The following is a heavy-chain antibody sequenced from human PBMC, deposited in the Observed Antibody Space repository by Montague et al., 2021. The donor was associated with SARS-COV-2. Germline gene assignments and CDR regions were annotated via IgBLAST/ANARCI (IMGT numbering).Heavy chain of an antibody. D-gene: IGHD3-22*01. CDR1: GGSISSGGYY. J-gene: IGHJ2*01. CDR2: IYYSGSS. CDR3: ARPPEPMIILVITSLNWYFDL. V-gene: IGHV4-31*01. Sequence: TLSLTCTVSGGSISSGGYYWSWLRPHPGEGLEWIRYIYYSGSSYYNPSLKSPVTIAVDTTKNQFSLKMSSVTAAATAVYYRARPPEPMIILVITSLNWYFDLWGHGTLVTVSS.